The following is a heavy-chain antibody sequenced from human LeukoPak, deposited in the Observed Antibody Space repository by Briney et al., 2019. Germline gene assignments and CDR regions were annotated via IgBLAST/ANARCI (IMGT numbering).Heavy chain of an antibody. Sequence: PSETLSLTCAVYGGSFSGYYWSWIRQPPGKGLEWIGEINHSGSTNYNPSLKSRVTISVDTSKNQLSLKLSSVTAADTAVYYCARYLGATQASYYFDYWGQGTLVTVSS. CDR2: INHSGST. D-gene: IGHD3-10*01. J-gene: IGHJ4*02. V-gene: IGHV4-34*01. CDR3: ARYLGATQASYYFDY. CDR1: GGSFSGYY.